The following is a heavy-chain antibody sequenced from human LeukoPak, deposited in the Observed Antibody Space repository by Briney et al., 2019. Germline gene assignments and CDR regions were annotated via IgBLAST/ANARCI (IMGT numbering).Heavy chain of an antibody. Sequence: GGSLRLSCAASGFTFSSYGMHWGRQAPGKGLEGVAVISSDGSNKYYADSVKGRFTISRDNSKNTLYLQMNSLRAEDTAVYYCAIRGRGSYFDYWGQGTLVTVSS. V-gene: IGHV3-30*03. CDR2: ISSDGSNK. J-gene: IGHJ4*02. CDR1: GFTFSSYG. CDR3: AIRGRGSYFDY. D-gene: IGHD3-10*01.